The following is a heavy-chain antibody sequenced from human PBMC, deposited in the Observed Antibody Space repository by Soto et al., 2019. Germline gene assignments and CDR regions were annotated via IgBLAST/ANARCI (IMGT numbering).Heavy chain of an antibody. V-gene: IGHV1-2*02. CDR1: GYTFTGYY. J-gene: IGHJ4*02. D-gene: IGHD6-6*01. CDR2: INPNSGDT. Sequence: GASVKVSCKASGYTFTGYYMHCVLQSPGQWLEWMGWINPNSGDTKYAQEFQGRVTMTRDTYTRTAYMEVSRLTSDDTAVYYCARSLSTIGGRPDSWGQGTLVTVSS. CDR3: ARSLSTIGGRPDS.